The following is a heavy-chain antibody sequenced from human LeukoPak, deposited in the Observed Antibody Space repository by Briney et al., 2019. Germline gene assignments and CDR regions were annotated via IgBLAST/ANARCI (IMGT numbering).Heavy chain of an antibody. D-gene: IGHD1-7*01. V-gene: IGHV6-1*01. J-gene: IGHJ3*01. CDR1: GDSVSRSGVA. Sequence: SQTLSLTCDISGDSVSRSGVAWNWIRQSPSRGLEWLGRTYYGSNEYSVSMRGRITIGTDASNNHFSLQLSSMTPDDTAMYYCARGQNSAFDVWSQGTMVTVSS. CDR2: TYYGSN. CDR3: ARGQNSAFDV.